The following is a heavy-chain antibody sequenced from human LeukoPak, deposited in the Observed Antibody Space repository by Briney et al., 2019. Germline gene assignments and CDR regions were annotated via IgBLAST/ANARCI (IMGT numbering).Heavy chain of an antibody. CDR3: ARGHSGSYYRPYYFDY. CDR1: GYTFTGYY. Sequence: ASAKVSCKASGYTFTGYYMHWVRQAPGQGLEWMGWISAYNGNTNYAQKLQGRVTMTTDTSTSTAYMELRSLRSDDTAVYYCARGHSGSYYRPYYFDYWGQGTLVTVSS. V-gene: IGHV1-18*04. D-gene: IGHD1-26*01. CDR2: ISAYNGNT. J-gene: IGHJ4*02.